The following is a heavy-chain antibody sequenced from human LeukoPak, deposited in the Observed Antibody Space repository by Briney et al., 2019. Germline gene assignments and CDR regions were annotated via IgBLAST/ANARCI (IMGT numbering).Heavy chain of an antibody. V-gene: IGHV6-1*01. D-gene: IGHD6-13*01. J-gene: IGHJ4*02. CDR3: ARGRSWGESGFDY. CDR2: TYYKPKWYK. CDR1: GDSATNNSAA. Sequence: SQTLSLTCAISGDSATNNSAAWNWIRQSPSRGLEWLGRTYYKPKWYKHYAVSVTSRITISPYTSNNQFSLQLKSVTPADTDLYYCARGRSWGESGFDYWGQGTLVTVSS.